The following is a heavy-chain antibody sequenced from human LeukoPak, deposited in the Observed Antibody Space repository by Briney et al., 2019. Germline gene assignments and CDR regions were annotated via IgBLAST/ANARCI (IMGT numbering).Heavy chain of an antibody. CDR2: IKSKTDSGTT. Sequence: GGSLRLSCAASGFTFSNAWMSWVRQAPGKGLEWVGRIKSKTDSGTTDYAAPVKGRFTISRDDSKNTLYLQMNSLKTEDTAVYYCTTLTDYYDSYRPWGQGTLVTVSS. D-gene: IGHD3-22*01. V-gene: IGHV3-15*01. CDR1: GFTFSNAW. CDR3: TTLTDYYDSYRP. J-gene: IGHJ5*02.